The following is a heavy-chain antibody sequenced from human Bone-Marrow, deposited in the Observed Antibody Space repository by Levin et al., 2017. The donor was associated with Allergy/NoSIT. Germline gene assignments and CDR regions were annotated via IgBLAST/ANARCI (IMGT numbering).Heavy chain of an antibody. CDR2: IRGDGGET. CDR1: GFTFSNYW. V-gene: IGHV3-74*01. J-gene: IGHJ6*02. Sequence: GGSLRLSCAASGFTFSNYWMHWVRQAPGKGLMWVSRIRGDGGETTYADSVQGRFTISRDNAKNTLYLQINSLRADDTAVYYCAGPAAILFGGTNYYSMDVWGQGTTVTVSS. CDR3: AGPAAILFGGTNYYSMDV. D-gene: IGHD2-2*02.